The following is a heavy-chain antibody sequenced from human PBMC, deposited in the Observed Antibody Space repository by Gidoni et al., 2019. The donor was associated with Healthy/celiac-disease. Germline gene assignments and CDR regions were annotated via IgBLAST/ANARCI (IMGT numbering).Heavy chain of an antibody. D-gene: IGHD6-19*01. J-gene: IGHJ4*02. CDR2: IIPIFGTA. Sequence: QVQLEQSGAEVKKTGSAVKVSCKASGGTFSSYDISWVRQAPGQGLELMGGIIPIFGTANYAQKFQGRVTITADESTSTAYMELSSLRSEDTAVYYCARSFRGRAGQIDYWGQGTLVTVSS. CDR1: GGTFSSYD. V-gene: IGHV1-69*01. CDR3: ARSFRGRAGQIDY.